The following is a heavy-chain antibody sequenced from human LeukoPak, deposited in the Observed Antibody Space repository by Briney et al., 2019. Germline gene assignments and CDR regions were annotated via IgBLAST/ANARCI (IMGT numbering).Heavy chain of an antibody. CDR3: AKGSHYFGDYDY. J-gene: IGHJ4*02. CDR2: ISGSGGST. D-gene: IGHD4-17*01. CDR1: GFTFSSYA. Sequence: GGSLRLSCAASGFTFSSYAMSWVRQAPGKGLEWVSAISGSGGSTYYADSVKGRFTLSRDTSKNTLYQQMHSLRAEDTAVYYCAKGSHYFGDYDYWGQGTLVGVSS. V-gene: IGHV3-23*01.